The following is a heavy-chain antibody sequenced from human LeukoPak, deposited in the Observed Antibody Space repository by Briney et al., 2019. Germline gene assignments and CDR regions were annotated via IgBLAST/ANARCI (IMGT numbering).Heavy chain of an antibody. CDR3: AKGPDGDILTGYSPFDY. Sequence: PGGSLRLSCAASGFTFSSYAMSWVRQAPGKGLEWVSAISGSGGSTYYADSVKGRFTISRDNSKNTLYLQMNSLRAEDTAVYYCAKGPDGDILTGYSPFDYWGQGTLVTVSS. J-gene: IGHJ4*02. D-gene: IGHD3-9*01. CDR1: GFTFSSYA. V-gene: IGHV3-23*01. CDR2: ISGSGGST.